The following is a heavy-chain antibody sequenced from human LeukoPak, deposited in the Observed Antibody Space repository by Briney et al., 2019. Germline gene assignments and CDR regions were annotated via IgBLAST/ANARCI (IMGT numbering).Heavy chain of an antibody. J-gene: IGHJ4*02. Sequence: GGSLRLSCGASGFTFSIYGMHWVRQAPGKGLEGVAVISYYGSNKYYADSVKGRFTISRDNSKNTLYLQMNSLRAEDTAVYYCAKEYYDILTGSRTFDYGGQGTLVTVSS. V-gene: IGHV3-30*18. CDR3: AKEYYDILTGSRTFDY. D-gene: IGHD3-9*01. CDR2: ISYYGSNK. CDR1: GFTFSIYG.